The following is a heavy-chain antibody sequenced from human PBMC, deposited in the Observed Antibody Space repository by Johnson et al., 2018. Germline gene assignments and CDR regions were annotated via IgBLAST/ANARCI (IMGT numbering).Heavy chain of an antibody. CDR1: GFTFSSYS. V-gene: IGHV3-7*01. CDR3: ARSPWRGGSGRRGMDV. D-gene: IGHD3-10*01. CDR2: IKQDGSEK. J-gene: IGHJ6*02. Sequence: EVQLVESGGGLVQPGGSLRLSCAASGFTFSSYSMNWVRQAPGKGLEWVANIKQDGSEKYYVDSVKGRFTISRDNAKNSLYLQMDSLRAGDTAGYYCARSPWRGGSGRRGMDVWGQGTTVTVSS.